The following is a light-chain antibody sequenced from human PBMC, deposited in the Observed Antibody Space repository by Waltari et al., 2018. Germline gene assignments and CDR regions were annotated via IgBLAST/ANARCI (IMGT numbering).Light chain of an antibody. Sequence: QSALTQPASMSGSPGQSITVSCTGTSSDIGNYDLVSWYQHFPGKAPKLIIYECTERPSGISSRFSGSKSGNTAFLTSSGLQAEDEADYHCCSYGGPSSWVFGGGTKLTVL. CDR1: SSDIGNYDL. V-gene: IGLV2-23*01. J-gene: IGLJ3*02. CDR3: CSYGGPSSWV. CDR2: ECT.